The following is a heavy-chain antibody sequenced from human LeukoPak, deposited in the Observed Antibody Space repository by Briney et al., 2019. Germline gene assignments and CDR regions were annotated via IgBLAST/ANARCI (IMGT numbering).Heavy chain of an antibody. V-gene: IGHV3-23*01. CDR1: GFTFSSYA. CDR3: AKNLERSSSWYGGAFDF. CDR2: GSGGST. D-gene: IGHD6-13*01. J-gene: IGHJ4*02. Sequence: GGSLRPSCAASGFTFSSYAMSWVRQAPGKGLEWVCGSGGSTYYADSVKGRFTISRDNSKNTLYLQMNSLRAEDTAVYYCAKNLERSSSWYGGAFDFWGQGTLVTVSS.